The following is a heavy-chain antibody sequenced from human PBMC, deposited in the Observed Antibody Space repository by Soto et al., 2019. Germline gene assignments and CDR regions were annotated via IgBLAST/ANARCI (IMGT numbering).Heavy chain of an antibody. D-gene: IGHD3-10*02. J-gene: IGHJ4*02. CDR1: GGSISSGDYY. CDR3: ARLDYVIETLDF. Sequence: QVQLQESGPGLVKPSQTLSLTCTVSGGSISSGDYYWSWIRQPPGKGLEWIGYIYYSGDTHNSPSLKSRVTISVDTSKKQFSLKLRSVTAADTAVYYCARLDYVIETLDFWGQGTPVTVSS. CDR2: IYYSGDT. V-gene: IGHV4-30-4*01.